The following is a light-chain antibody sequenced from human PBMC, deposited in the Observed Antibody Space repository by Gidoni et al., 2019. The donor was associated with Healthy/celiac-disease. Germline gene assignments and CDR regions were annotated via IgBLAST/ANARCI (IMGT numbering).Light chain of an antibody. CDR1: QTLLHSNRYNY. CDR3: MRALQTPYT. CDR2: LGS. V-gene: IGKV2-28*01. J-gene: IGKJ2*01. Sequence: EIVMTQSPLSLPVTPGEPASTPRRPSQTLLHSNRYNYLAWYLQKPGQSPQLLIYLGSTRACGVPGRFSGSGSGADFTLKISRVEAEDVRVYYYMRALQTPYTFGQGTRLEIK.